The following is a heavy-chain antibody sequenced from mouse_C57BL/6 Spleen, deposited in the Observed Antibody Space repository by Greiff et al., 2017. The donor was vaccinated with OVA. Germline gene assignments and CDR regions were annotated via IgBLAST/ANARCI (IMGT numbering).Heavy chain of an antibody. CDR3: ARSHYYGSRGYFDV. Sequence: QVQLQQPGAELVRPGSSVKLSCKASGYTFTSYWMDWVKQRPGQGLEWIGNIYPSDSETHYNQKFKDKATLTVDKSSSTAYMQLSSLTSEDSAVYYCARSHYYGSRGYFDVRGTGTTVTVSA. D-gene: IGHD1-1*01. V-gene: IGHV1-61*01. CDR1: GYTFTSYW. J-gene: IGHJ1*03. CDR2: IYPSDSET.